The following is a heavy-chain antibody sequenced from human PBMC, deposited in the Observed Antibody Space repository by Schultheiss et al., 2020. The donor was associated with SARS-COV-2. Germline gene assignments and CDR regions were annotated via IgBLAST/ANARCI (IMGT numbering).Heavy chain of an antibody. Sequence: SQTLSLTCTVSGGSVSSGSYYWSWIRQPPGKGLEWIGYIYYSGSTYYNPSLKSRVTISVDTSKNQLSLKLSSVTAADTAVYYCARMIGYVDVWGKGTTVTVSS. CDR1: GGSVSSGSYY. D-gene: IGHD3-16*01. J-gene: IGHJ6*03. V-gene: IGHV4-61*01. CDR3: ARMIGYVDV. CDR2: IYYSGST.